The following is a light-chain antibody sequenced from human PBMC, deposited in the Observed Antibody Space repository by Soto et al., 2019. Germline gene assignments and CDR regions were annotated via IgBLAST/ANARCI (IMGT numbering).Light chain of an antibody. Sequence: EIVLTQSPGTLSLSPEERATLSCRGSQSVSSSYLAWYQQKPGQAPRLLIYGASSRATGIPDRFSGSGSGTAFTLTISRLEPEDFAVYYCQQYGSSPLTFGGGTKVEIK. CDR3: QQYGSSPLT. J-gene: IGKJ4*01. CDR1: QSVSSSY. V-gene: IGKV3-20*01. CDR2: GAS.